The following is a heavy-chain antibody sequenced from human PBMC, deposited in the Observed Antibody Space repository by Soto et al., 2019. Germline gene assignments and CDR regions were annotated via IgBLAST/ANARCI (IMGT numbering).Heavy chain of an antibody. CDR3: AKDREVLRFSVMDV. V-gene: IGHV3-30*18. CDR1: GFTFRGDA. CDR2: ISYDGSNK. Sequence: GRARRLSCAASGFTFRGDAVLWVRQAQGKGLEWVAVISYDGSNKYYADSVKGRFTISRDNSKNTLYLQMNSLRAEDTAVYYCAKDREVLRFSVMDVWGQGTT. J-gene: IGHJ6*02. D-gene: IGHD3-3*01.